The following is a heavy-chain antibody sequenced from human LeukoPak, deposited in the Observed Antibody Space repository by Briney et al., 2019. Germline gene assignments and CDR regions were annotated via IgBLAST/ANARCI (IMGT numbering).Heavy chain of an antibody. D-gene: IGHD5-12*01. CDR3: ATRRSTVWWLIDY. CDR1: GGSISSGDYY. Sequence: SETLSLTCTVSGGSISSGDYYWSWIRQPPGKGLEWIGYIYYSGSTHYNPSLKSRVTISVDTSKNQFSLKLSSVTAADTAVYYCATRRSTVWWLIDYWGQGTLVTVSS. V-gene: IGHV4-30-4*08. CDR2: IYYSGST. J-gene: IGHJ4*02.